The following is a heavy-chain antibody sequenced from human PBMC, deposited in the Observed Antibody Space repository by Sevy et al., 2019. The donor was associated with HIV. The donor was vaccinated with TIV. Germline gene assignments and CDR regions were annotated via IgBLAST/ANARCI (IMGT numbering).Heavy chain of an antibody. Sequence: GGSLRLSCAASGFTFSNAWMSWVRQAPGKGLEWVGRIKSKTDGGTTDYAAPVKGRFTISRDDSKNTLYLQMNGLKTEDTAVYYCTTDSRGGDYIWGSYRPFYDYWGQGTLVTVSS. CDR2: IKSKTDGGTT. V-gene: IGHV3-15*01. J-gene: IGHJ4*02. CDR1: GFTFSNAW. CDR3: TTDSRGGDYIWGSYRPFYDY. D-gene: IGHD3-16*02.